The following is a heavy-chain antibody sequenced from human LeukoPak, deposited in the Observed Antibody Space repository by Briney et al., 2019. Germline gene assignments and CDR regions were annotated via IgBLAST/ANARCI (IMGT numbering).Heavy chain of an antibody. D-gene: IGHD4-23*01. CDR1: GGSISSYY. CDR2: IYYSGRT. CDR3: ASFTVITLF. Sequence: SETLSLTCSVSGGSISSYYWSWIRQPPGKGLEWIGYIYYSGRTSYNPSLKSRVTISVDTSKNQFSLRLSSVTAADTAVYYCASFTVITLFWGQGILVTVSS. J-gene: IGHJ4*02. V-gene: IGHV4-59*01.